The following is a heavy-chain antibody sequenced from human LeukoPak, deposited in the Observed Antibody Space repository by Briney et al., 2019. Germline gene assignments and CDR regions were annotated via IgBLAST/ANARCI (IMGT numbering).Heavy chain of an antibody. CDR2: IYHSGST. CDR3: ARHPDYDILHFQH. D-gene: IGHD3-9*01. V-gene: IGHV4-38-2*02. Sequence: SETLSLTCTVSGYSTSSGYYWGWIRQPPGKGLEWIGSIYHSGSTYYNPSLKSRVTISVDTSKNQFSLKLSSVTAADTAVYYCARHPDYDILHFQHWGQGTLVTVSS. J-gene: IGHJ1*01. CDR1: GYSTSSGYY.